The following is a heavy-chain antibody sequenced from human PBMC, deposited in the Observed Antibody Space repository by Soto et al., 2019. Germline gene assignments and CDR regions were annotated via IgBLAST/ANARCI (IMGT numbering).Heavy chain of an antibody. CDR1: GFTFSDYV. CDR3: ARDDPLRTKYYYSYGLDV. CDR2: ISSDATNK. Sequence: QVQLVESGGGVVQPGMSLRLSCAASGFTFSDYVMHWVRQAPGKGLEWVAAISSDATNKYYGDSVKGRFTISRDNSKNTLYLQMNSPRREDTPLYYSARDDPLRTKYYYSYGLDVWGEGATVTVSP. J-gene: IGHJ6*04. V-gene: IGHV3-30-3*01.